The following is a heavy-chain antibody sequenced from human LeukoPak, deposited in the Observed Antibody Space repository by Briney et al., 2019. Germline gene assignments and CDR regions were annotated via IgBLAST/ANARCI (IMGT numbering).Heavy chain of an antibody. CDR2: IYYSGST. V-gene: IGHV4-59*01. CDR1: GGSISSYY. CDR3: AGETIYRSWFDP. Sequence: PSETLSLTCTVSGGSISSYYWSWIRQPPGKGLEWIGYIYYSGSTNYNPSLKSRVTISVDTSKNQFSLKLSSVTAADTAVYYCAGETIYRSWFDPWGQGTLVTVSS. D-gene: IGHD1-14*01. J-gene: IGHJ5*02.